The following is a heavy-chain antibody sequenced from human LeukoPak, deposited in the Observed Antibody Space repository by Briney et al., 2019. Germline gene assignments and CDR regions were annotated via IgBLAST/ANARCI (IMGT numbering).Heavy chain of an antibody. CDR2: ISCSSSTI. Sequence: GGSLRLSCAASGFTFSFYSMNWIRKAPGKGLEWVSYISCSSSTIYYADSGKGRFTISRDNAKNSLYLQMNSLRDEDTAVYFCTRDQTGDFWGQGTLVTVSS. J-gene: IGHJ4*02. V-gene: IGHV3-48*02. D-gene: IGHD7-27*01. CDR1: GFTFSFYS. CDR3: TRDQTGDF.